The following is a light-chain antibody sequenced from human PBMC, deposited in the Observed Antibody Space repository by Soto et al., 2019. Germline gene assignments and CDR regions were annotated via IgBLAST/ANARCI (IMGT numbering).Light chain of an antibody. CDR2: EGS. CDR1: SSDVGSYNL. J-gene: IGLJ2*01. V-gene: IGLV2-23*03. Sequence: QSALTQPASVSGSPGQSITISCTGTSSDVGSYNLVSWYQQHPGKAPKLMIYEGSKRPSGVSNRFSGSKSGNTASLTISGLQAEDEADYYCCSYAGSSTFPVVVFGGGTKLTVL. CDR3: CSYAGSSTFPVVV.